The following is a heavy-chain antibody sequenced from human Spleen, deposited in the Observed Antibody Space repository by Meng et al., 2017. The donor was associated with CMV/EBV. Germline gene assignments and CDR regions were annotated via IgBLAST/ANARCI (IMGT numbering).Heavy chain of an antibody. Sequence: SETLSLTCTVSGYSISSGYYWGWIRQPPGKGLEWIGSIYHSGSTNYNPSLKSRVTISVDTSKNQFSLKVSSVTAADTAVYYCVSTAGGYYDFWSGWFDPWGQGTLVTVSS. CDR1: GYSISSGYY. J-gene: IGHJ5*02. CDR3: VSTAGGYYDFWSGWFDP. D-gene: IGHD3-3*01. CDR2: IYHSGST. V-gene: IGHV4-38-2*02.